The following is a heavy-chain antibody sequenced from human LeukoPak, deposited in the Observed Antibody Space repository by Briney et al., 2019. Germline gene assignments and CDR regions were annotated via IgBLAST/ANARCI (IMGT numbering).Heavy chain of an antibody. J-gene: IGHJ4*02. CDR3: ARREVLSNFDY. D-gene: IGHD2/OR15-2a*01. Sequence: PSETLSLTCAVYGGSFSGYYWSWIRQPPGKGLEWIGEINHSGSTNYNPSLKSRVTISVDTSKNQFSLKLSSVTAADTAVYYCARREVLSNFDYWGQGTLVTVSS. V-gene: IGHV4-34*01. CDR1: GGSFSGYY. CDR2: INHSGST.